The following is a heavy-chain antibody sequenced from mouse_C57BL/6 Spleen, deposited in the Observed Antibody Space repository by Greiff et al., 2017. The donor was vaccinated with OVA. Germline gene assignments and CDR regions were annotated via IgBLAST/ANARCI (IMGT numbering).Heavy chain of an antibody. CDR2: INPNNGGT. D-gene: IGHD2-5*01. Sequence: VQLQQSGPELVKPGASVKISCKASGYTFTDYYMNWVKQSHGKSLEWIGDINPNNGGTSYNQKFKGKATLTVDKSSSTAYMELRSLTSEDSAVYYCARSAPYSNWFAYWGQGTLVTVSA. CDR3: ARSAPYSNWFAY. J-gene: IGHJ3*01. CDR1: GYTFTDYY. V-gene: IGHV1-26*01.